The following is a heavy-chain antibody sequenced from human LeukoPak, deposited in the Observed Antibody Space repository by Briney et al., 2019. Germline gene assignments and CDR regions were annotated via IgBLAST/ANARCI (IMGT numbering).Heavy chain of an antibody. CDR1: GFTFSSYW. CDR2: INSDGSST. J-gene: IGHJ4*02. D-gene: IGHD1-26*01. Sequence: QTGGSLRLSCAASGFTFSSYWMHWVRQAPGKGLVWVSRINSDGSSTSYADSVKGRFTISRDNAKNTLYLQMNSLRAEDTAVYYCARGSFGSYYSIDYWGQGTLVSVST. CDR3: ARGSFGSYYSIDY. V-gene: IGHV3-74*01.